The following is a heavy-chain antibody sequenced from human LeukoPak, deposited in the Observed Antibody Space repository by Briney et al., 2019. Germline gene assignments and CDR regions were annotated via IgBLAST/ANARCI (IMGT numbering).Heavy chain of an antibody. CDR1: GYTFISYG. CDR3: ARMMGATMDV. CDR2: ISADNGNT. V-gene: IGHV1-18*01. J-gene: IGHJ6*04. D-gene: IGHD1-26*01. Sequence: ASVKVSCKASGYTFISYGISWVRQAPGQGLEWMGWISADNGNTNYAQNFQGRVTMTTDTSTSTAYMELRSLRSDDTAVYYCARMMGATMDVWGKGTTVTVSS.